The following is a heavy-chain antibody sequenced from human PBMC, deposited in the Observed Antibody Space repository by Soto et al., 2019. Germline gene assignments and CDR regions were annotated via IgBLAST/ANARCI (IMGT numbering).Heavy chain of an antibody. CDR1: GFTFSSYG. V-gene: IGHV3-30*18. CDR3: AKGLPDYGDYGEYFQH. D-gene: IGHD4-17*01. Sequence: GGSLRLSCAASGFTFSSYGMHWVRQAPGKGLEWVAVISYDGSNKYYADSVEGRFTISRDNSKNTLYLQMNSLRAEDTAVYYCAKGLPDYGDYGEYFQHWGQGTLVTVSS. CDR2: ISYDGSNK. J-gene: IGHJ1*01.